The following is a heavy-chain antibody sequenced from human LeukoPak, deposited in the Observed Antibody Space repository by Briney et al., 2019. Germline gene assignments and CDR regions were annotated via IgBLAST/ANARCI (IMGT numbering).Heavy chain of an antibody. CDR3: ARDQYCDFWSGYYYYYYGMDV. J-gene: IGHJ6*02. Sequence: GGSLRLSCAASGFTFSSYWMSWVRQAPGKGLEWVANIKQDGSEKYYVDSVKGRFTISRDNAKSSLYLQMNSLRAEDTAVYYCARDQYCDFWSGYYYYYYGMDVWGQGTTVTVSS. CDR1: GFTFSSYW. CDR2: IKQDGSEK. D-gene: IGHD3-3*01. V-gene: IGHV3-7*03.